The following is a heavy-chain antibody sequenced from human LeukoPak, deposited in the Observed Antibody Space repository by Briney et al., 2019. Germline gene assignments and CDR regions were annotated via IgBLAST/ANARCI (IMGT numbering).Heavy chain of an antibody. J-gene: IGHJ4*02. D-gene: IGHD6-13*01. Sequence: GGSLGLSCAASGFTFSSYEMNWVRQAPGKGLEWVSYISSSGSTIYYADSVKGRFTISRDNSKNTLYLQMNSLRAEDTAVYYCAKDGYSSSWYFDYWGQGTLVTVSS. CDR1: GFTFSSYE. CDR3: AKDGYSSSWYFDY. V-gene: IGHV3-48*03. CDR2: ISSSGSTI.